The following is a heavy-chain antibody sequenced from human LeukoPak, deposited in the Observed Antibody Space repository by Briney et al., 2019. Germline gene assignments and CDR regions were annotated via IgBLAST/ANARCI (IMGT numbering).Heavy chain of an antibody. Sequence: ASVKVSCKASGYTFTDYYMHWVRQAPGQGREWMGRINPDTGGTNSAQRFQGRVTMTRDTSIRTAYMELSSLRSDDTAVYYCAREHLFSGSENYVLHNWFDPWGQGTLVTVPS. CDR1: GYTFTDYY. CDR2: INPDTGGT. D-gene: IGHD3-10*01. J-gene: IGHJ5*02. CDR3: AREHLFSGSENYVLHNWFDP. V-gene: IGHV1-2*02.